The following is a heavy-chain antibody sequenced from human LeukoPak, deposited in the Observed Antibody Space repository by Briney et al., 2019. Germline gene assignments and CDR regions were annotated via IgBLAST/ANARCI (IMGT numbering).Heavy chain of an antibody. CDR1: GYTFTSYY. J-gene: IGHJ4*02. CDR2: INPSGGGT. Sequence: ASVKVSCKASGYTFTSYYIHWVRQAPGQGLEWMGIINPSGGGTTYAQKLQGRVTMTRDTSTSTVYMELSSLRSEDTAVYYCARAKQWLAHQGYFDYWGQGTLVTVSS. D-gene: IGHD6-19*01. CDR3: ARAKQWLAHQGYFDY. V-gene: IGHV1-46*01.